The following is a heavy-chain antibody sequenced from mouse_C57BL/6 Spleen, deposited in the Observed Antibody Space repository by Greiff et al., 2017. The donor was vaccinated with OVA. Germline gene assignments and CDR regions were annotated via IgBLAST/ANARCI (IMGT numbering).Heavy chain of an antibody. CDR3: ARELTGTGFAY. Sequence: QVHVKQSGAELAKPGASVKLSCKASGYTFTSYWMHWVKQRPGQGLEWIGYINPSSGYTKYNQKFKDKATLTADKSSSTAYMQLSSLTYEDSAVYYCARELTGTGFAYWGQGTLVTVSA. J-gene: IGHJ3*01. D-gene: IGHD4-1*01. CDR1: GYTFTSYW. CDR2: INPSSGYT. V-gene: IGHV1-7*01.